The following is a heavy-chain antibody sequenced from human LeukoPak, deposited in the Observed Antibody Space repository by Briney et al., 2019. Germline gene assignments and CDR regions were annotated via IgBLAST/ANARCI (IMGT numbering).Heavy chain of an antibody. D-gene: IGHD1-26*01. CDR3: ARDVGATTAGVY. V-gene: IGHV1-2*06. Sequence: ASVKVSCKASGYTFTSYGISWVRQAPGQGLEWMGRINPNSGGTNYAQKFQGRVTMTRDTSISTAYMELSRLRSDDTAVYYCARDVGATTAGVYWGQGTLVTVSS. J-gene: IGHJ4*02. CDR1: GYTFTSYG. CDR2: INPNSGGT.